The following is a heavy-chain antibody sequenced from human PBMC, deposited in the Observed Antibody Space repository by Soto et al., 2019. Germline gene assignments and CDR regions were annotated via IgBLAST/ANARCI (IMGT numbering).Heavy chain of an antibody. CDR1: GFTFSSYG. D-gene: IGHD3-10*01. Sequence: PGGSMRLSCAASGFTFSSYGMHWVRQAPGKGLEWVAVIWYDGRNKYYADSVKGRFTISRDNSKNTLYLQMNSLRAEDTAVYYCARDEGLGGNYYYYDMDVWGQGTTVTVSS. CDR2: IWYDGRNK. J-gene: IGHJ6*02. CDR3: ARDEGLGGNYYYYDMDV. V-gene: IGHV3-33*01.